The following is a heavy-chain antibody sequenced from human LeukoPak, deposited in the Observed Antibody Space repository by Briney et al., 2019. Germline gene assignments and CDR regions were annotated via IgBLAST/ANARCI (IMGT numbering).Heavy chain of an antibody. V-gene: IGHV4-31*03. J-gene: IGHJ6*04. Sequence: SQTLSLTCTVSGGSITSDNYYWNWIRQHPGKGLEWIGYIHYSESTYYNPSLKSRVTISVDTSKNQFSLKLSSVTAADTAVYYCARDLVLRYTGRPSLYYYYGMDVWGKGTTVTVSS. CDR3: ARDLVLRYTGRPSLYYYYGMDV. CDR2: IHYSEST. D-gene: IGHD3-10*01. CDR1: GGSITSDNYY.